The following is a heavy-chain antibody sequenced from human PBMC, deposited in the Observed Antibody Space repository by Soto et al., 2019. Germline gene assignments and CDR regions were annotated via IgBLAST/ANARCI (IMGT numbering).Heavy chain of an antibody. CDR1: GYTFTSYG. J-gene: IGHJ6*02. CDR2: INGYNGNT. V-gene: IGHV1-18*01. CDR3: ARDGSAPYYYYGMDV. D-gene: IGHD6-19*01. Sequence: QVQLEQSGAEVKKPGDSMKVSCKAYGYTFTSYGISWVRQAPGQGLEWMGWINGYNGNTDYPQKVQGRVTMTTDTSTSTAYMELRSLRSDDTAGYYCARDGSAPYYYYGMDVWGQGTTVTVSS.